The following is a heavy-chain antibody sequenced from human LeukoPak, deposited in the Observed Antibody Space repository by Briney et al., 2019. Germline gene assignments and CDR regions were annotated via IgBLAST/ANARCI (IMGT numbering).Heavy chain of an antibody. V-gene: IGHV3-21*01. CDR2: ISSSSSYI. D-gene: IGHD3-16*01. J-gene: IGHJ4*02. CDR3: ARDSSYDYVWGKGHFDY. Sequence: GGSLRLSCAASGFTFSSYSMNWVRQAPGKGLEWVSSISSSSSYIYYADSVKGRFTISRDNAKNSLYLQMNSLRAEDTAVYYCARDSSYDYVWGKGHFDYWGQGTPVTVSS. CDR1: GFTFSSYS.